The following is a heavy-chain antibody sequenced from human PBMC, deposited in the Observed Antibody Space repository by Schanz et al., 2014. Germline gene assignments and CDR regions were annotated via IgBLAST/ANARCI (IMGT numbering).Heavy chain of an antibody. CDR3: AKGGSSLDD. CDR2: IKISGDV. V-gene: IGHV3-48*01. Sequence: EVQLVESGGGLVQSGGSLRLSCAASGFSFSYYSMNWVRQAPGKGLEWISYIKISGDVFYTDSVKGRFTISRDNAKSSLYLQMNSLRVEDTAVYNCAKGGSSLDDWGQGTLVTVSS. CDR1: GFSFSYYS. D-gene: IGHD3-16*01. J-gene: IGHJ4*02.